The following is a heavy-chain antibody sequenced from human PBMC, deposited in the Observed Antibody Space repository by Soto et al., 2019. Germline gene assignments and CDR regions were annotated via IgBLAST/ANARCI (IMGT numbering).Heavy chain of an antibody. V-gene: IGHV4-39*01. Sequence: QLQLQESGPGLVKPSETLSLTCTVSGGSISSSSYYWGWIRQSPGKGLEWIGSIYYSGSTYYNPALKSRVTLSVDTPKNQFSLKLSSVTAEYTAVYYCARQYDDIMITFGGVIVNYFDYWGQGTLVTVSS. J-gene: IGHJ4*02. CDR3: ARQYDDIMITFGGVIVNYFDY. D-gene: IGHD3-16*02. CDR2: IYYSGST. CDR1: GGSISSSSYY.